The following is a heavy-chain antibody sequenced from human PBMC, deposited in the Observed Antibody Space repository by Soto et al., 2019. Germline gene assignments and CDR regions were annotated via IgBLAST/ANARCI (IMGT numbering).Heavy chain of an antibody. CDR1: GGSISNYY. Sequence: QVQLQESGPGLVKPSETLSLTCTVSGGSISNYYWSWIRQPPGKGLEWIGYMSHSGTTNYNPSLRSRVLISVDTSKNQFSLKLTSVTAADTAMYYCARDAYYFNYWGQGTLVTVCS. CDR3: ARDAYYFNY. J-gene: IGHJ4*02. V-gene: IGHV4-59*01. CDR2: MSHSGTT.